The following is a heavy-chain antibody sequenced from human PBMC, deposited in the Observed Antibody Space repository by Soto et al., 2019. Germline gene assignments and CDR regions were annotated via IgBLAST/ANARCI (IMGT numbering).Heavy chain of an antibody. Sequence: ASVKVSCKASGYTFTSYGISWVRQAPGQGLEWMGWISAYNGNTNYAQKLQGRVTMTTDTSTSTAYMELRSLRSDDTAVYYCAREGGGIVGYYYYGMDVWGQGTTVTVSS. CDR3: AREGGGIVGYYYYGMDV. V-gene: IGHV1-18*01. CDR1: GYTFTSYG. CDR2: ISAYNGNT. J-gene: IGHJ6*02. D-gene: IGHD2-15*01.